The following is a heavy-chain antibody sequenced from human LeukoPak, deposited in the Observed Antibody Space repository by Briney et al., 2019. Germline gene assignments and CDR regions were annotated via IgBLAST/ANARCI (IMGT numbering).Heavy chain of an antibody. D-gene: IGHD2-15*01. CDR3: AREYCSGGSCYSSLDAFDI. CDR2: IKQDGSEK. Sequence: GGSLRLSCEASGFTFGNYAMNWVRQAPGKGLEWVANIKQDGSEKYYVDSVKGRFTISRDNAKNSLYLQMNSLRAEDTAVYYCAREYCSGGSCYSSLDAFDIWGQGTMVTVSS. CDR1: GFTFGNYA. J-gene: IGHJ3*02. V-gene: IGHV3-7*01.